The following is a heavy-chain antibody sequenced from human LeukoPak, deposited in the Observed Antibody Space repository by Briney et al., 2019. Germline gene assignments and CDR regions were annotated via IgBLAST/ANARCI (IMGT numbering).Heavy chain of an antibody. CDR3: ARGTCGGDCYSLNWYFDL. Sequence: SETLSLTCTVSGGSIGTDHWSWIRQPPGKGLDWIGYAYYNGNTNYNPSLNSRVTISVDTSNNQFSLRLTSVTTADTAVYYCARGTCGGDCYSLNWYFDLWGRGTLVTVSS. V-gene: IGHV4-59*01. J-gene: IGHJ2*01. CDR2: AYYNGNT. D-gene: IGHD2-21*02. CDR1: GGSIGTDH.